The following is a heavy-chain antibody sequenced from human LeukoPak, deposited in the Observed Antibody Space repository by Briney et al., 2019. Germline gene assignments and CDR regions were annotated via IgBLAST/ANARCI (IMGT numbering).Heavy chain of an antibody. V-gene: IGHV3-11*03. CDR3: ARFQQQLAYYFDY. J-gene: IGHJ4*02. Sequence: PGGSLILSCAASGFTFSDYYMSWIRQAPGKGLEWVSYISSSSSYTNYADSVKGRFTISRDNAKNSLYLQMNSLRAEDTAVYYYARFQQQLAYYFDYWGQGTLVTVSS. D-gene: IGHD6-13*01. CDR1: GFTFSDYY. CDR2: ISSSSSYT.